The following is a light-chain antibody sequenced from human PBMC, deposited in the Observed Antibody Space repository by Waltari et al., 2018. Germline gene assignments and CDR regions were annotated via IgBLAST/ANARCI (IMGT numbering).Light chain of an antibody. CDR1: RDISNW. V-gene: IGKV1-5*01. J-gene: IGKJ1*01. CDR2: DAS. Sequence: DIQMSQSPSTLSASLGDRVTITFRASRDISNWLAWYQQKPGKAPKVLIYDASTLQSGVPSGFSGGGSGTEFTLTISSLQSDDFATYYCLQYFSYPWTFGPGTKVEIK. CDR3: LQYFSYPWT.